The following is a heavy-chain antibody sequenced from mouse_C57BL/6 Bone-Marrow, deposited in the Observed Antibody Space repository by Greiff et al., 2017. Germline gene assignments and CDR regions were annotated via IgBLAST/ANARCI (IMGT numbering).Heavy chain of an antibody. V-gene: IGHV2-2*01. Sequence: VQLQQSGPGLVQPSPSLSITCTVSGFSLTSYGVHWVRQSPGKGLEWLGVIWSGGSTDYNAAFISRLSISKDNSKSQVFFKMNSLQADDTAIYYCARKGIDGYYWYFDVWGTGTTVTVSS. CDR1: GFSLTSYG. D-gene: IGHD2-3*01. CDR3: ARKGIDGYYWYFDV. CDR2: IWSGGST. J-gene: IGHJ1*03.